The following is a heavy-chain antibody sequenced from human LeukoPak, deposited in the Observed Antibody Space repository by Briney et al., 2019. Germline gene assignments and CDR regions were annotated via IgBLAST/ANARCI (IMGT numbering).Heavy chain of an antibody. CDR1: RFTFSSYA. Sequence: GGSLRLSCAASRFTFSSYAMSWVRQAPGKGLEWVAFIRYDGSNKYYADSVKGRFTISRDNSKNTLYLQMNSLRAEDTAVYYCAKGMGLGSGDFWSGYREIDYWGQGTLVTVSS. CDR3: AKGMGLGSGDFWSGYREIDY. D-gene: IGHD3-3*01. J-gene: IGHJ4*02. V-gene: IGHV3-30*02. CDR2: IRYDGSNK.